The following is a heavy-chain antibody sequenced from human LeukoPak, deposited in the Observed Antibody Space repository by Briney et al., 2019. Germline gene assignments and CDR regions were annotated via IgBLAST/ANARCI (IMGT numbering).Heavy chain of an antibody. CDR2: INHNSGRT. CDR3: AKDQGYDSSGLLRFYMDA. V-gene: IGHV3-23*01. Sequence: GGSLRLSCAASGFTFSIYAMSWVRQALGKGPEWVSGINHNSGRTYYADSVKGRFTISRDNSKNTLYLQMNSLRAEDTAVYYCAKDQGYDSSGLLRFYMDAWGTGTTVSVSS. CDR1: GFTFSIYA. J-gene: IGHJ6*03. D-gene: IGHD3-22*01.